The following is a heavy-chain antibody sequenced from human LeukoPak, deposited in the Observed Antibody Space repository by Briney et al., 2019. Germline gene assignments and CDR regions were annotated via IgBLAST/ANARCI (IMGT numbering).Heavy chain of an antibody. V-gene: IGHV3-21*04. Sequence: GGSLRLSCAVSGFTLNNAWMSWVRQAPGKGLEWVSSISSSSTYIYYADSLKGRFTISRDNAKKSLYLQVNSLRAEDTAVYYCARAHSGILTGYYKNYFDYWGQGTLVTVSS. J-gene: IGHJ4*02. CDR2: ISSSSTYI. CDR3: ARAHSGILTGYYKNYFDY. D-gene: IGHD3-9*01. CDR1: GFTLNNAW.